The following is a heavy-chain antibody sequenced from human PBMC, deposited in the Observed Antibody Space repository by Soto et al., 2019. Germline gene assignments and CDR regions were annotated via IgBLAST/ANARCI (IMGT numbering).Heavy chain of an antibody. J-gene: IGHJ4*02. CDR3: ARALGRADFWSGYPPGHFAY. Sequence: GGSLRLSCAASGFTFSDYYMSWIRQAPGKGLEWVSYISSSGSTIYYADSVKGRFTISRDNAKNSLYLQMNSLRAEDTAVYYCARALGRADFWSGYPPGHFAYWRQGTLVTVSS. CDR1: GFTFSDYY. CDR2: ISSSGSTI. V-gene: IGHV3-11*01. D-gene: IGHD3-3*01.